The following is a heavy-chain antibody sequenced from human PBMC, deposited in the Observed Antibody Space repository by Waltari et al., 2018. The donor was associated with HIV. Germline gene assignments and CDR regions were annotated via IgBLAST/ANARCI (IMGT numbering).Heavy chain of an antibody. V-gene: IGHV3-66*02. J-gene: IGHJ4*02. Sequence: EVQLVESGGGLVQPGGSLRLSCAASGFTVSSNYMSWVRQAPGKGLEWVSVIYSGGSTYYADSVKGRFTISRDNSKNTLYLQMNSLRAEDTAVYYCARAHLDYGGQPDLYFDYWGQGTLVTVSS. CDR1: GFTVSSNY. D-gene: IGHD4-17*01. CDR2: IYSGGST. CDR3: ARAHLDYGGQPDLYFDY.